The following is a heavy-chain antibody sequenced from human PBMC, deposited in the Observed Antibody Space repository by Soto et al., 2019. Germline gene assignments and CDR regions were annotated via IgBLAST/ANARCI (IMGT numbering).Heavy chain of an antibody. CDR3: VQTTWWPGFDF. CDR1: GFTVSSKY. CDR2: IYGGGTT. J-gene: IGHJ4*02. Sequence: EVQLVESGGGLIQPGGSLRLSCAASGFTVSSKYMTWVRQAPGKGLEWVSVIYGGGTTYYADSVKGRFTISRDNSKNTLYLQMNSLRGGDTAVYYCVQTTWWPGFDFWGQGTLVTVSS. V-gene: IGHV3-53*01. D-gene: IGHD2-15*01.